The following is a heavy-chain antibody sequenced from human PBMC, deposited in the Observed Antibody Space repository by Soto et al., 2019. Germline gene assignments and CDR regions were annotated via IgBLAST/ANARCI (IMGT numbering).Heavy chain of an antibody. CDR2: ISSDGSNK. CDR1: VFTFNSYV. D-gene: IGHD3-3*01. Sequence: QVQLVESGGGVVQPGRSLRLSCAASVFTFNSYVMHWVRQAPGKGLEWVAVISSDGSNKYYGDSVKGRFTISRDNSKNTLSLQMNSLGEDDTAVYYCARGGRDFWGGSDYWGQGTLVSFSS. V-gene: IGHV3-30-3*01. J-gene: IGHJ4*02. CDR3: ARGGRDFWGGSDY.